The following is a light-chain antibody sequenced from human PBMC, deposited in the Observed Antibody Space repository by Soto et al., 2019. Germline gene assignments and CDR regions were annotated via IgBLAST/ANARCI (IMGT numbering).Light chain of an antibody. CDR2: DAS. CDR1: QGVSGN. J-gene: IGKJ1*01. Sequence: EILMTQSTATLSVSPGERVTLSCRASQGVSGNLAWYQKKPGQAPRLIVYDASTRASGLPARFSGSGSGTEFTLIIRSLQSEDFAVYYCQQYKNWPLSTFGQGTKVEIK. V-gene: IGKV3-15*01. CDR3: QQYKNWPLST.